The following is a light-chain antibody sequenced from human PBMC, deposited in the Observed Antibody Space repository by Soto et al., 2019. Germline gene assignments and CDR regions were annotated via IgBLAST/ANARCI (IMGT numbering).Light chain of an antibody. CDR1: SSNIGSNT. V-gene: IGLV1-44*01. Sequence: QSVLTQPPSASGTPGQRVTISCSGSSSNIGSNTVNWYQQLPGTAPKLLIYSNNQRPSGVPDRLSGSKSGTSASLAISGLQSEDEADYYCAAWDDSLNGLFGPGTKVTVL. CDR3: AAWDDSLNGL. J-gene: IGLJ1*01. CDR2: SNN.